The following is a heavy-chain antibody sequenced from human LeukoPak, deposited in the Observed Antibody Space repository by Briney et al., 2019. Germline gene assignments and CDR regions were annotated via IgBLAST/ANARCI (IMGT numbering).Heavy chain of an antibody. V-gene: IGHV4-59*01. Sequence: SETLSLTCTVSGVSISSYYWSWLRQSPGKGLEWIGYMYYSGSTNYNPSLESRVTISVDTSKNQFSLKLTSVTAADTAVYYCTRGWLAYYYMDVWGKGTTVTISS. D-gene: IGHD6-19*01. CDR2: MYYSGST. CDR1: GVSISSYY. CDR3: TRGWLAYYYMDV. J-gene: IGHJ6*03.